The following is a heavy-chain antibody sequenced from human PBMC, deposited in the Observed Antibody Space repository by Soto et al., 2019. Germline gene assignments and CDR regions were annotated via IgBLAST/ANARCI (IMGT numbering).Heavy chain of an antibody. CDR2: INWNGDST. D-gene: IGHD3-9*01. J-gene: IGHJ5*02. Sequence: GGSLRLSCEASGFSFDDYGMSWVRQGPGKGLEWVSGINWNGDSTGYADSVKGRFTISRDNAKKLLYLEMNSLRAEDTALYYCARGIGSDWSSWFDPWGQGTPVTVSS. V-gene: IGHV3-20*04. CDR3: ARGIGSDWSSWFDP. CDR1: GFSFDDYG.